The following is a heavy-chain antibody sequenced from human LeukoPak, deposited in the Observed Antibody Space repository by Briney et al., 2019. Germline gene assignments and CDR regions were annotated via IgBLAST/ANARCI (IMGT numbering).Heavy chain of an antibody. CDR3: AKDGGYSGSYYDYYYMDV. CDR1: GLTLTNYG. CDR2: IRERGGKT. Sequence: GGSLRLSCVVSGLTLTNYGMSWVSQAHEKGLGWVSGIRERGGKTNYANSGKGRFIISRDTSKNTLYMQMNSLRAEDTAVYYCAKDGGYSGSYYDYYYMDVWGKGTTVTVSS. D-gene: IGHD1-26*01. J-gene: IGHJ6*03. V-gene: IGHV3-23*01.